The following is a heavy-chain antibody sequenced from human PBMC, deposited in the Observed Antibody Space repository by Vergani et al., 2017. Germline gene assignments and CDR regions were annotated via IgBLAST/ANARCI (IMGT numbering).Heavy chain of an antibody. CDR3: ARDLRLLYNRFDP. D-gene: IGHD1-14*01. V-gene: IGHV3-33*01. Sequence: QVQLVESGGGVVQPGRSLRLSCAASGFTFNQYGMHWVRQAPGKGLEWVAVTWYDGNNKQYADSVKGRFTISRDNSKSTMYLQMNSLRDKDTGGYYCARDLRLLYNRFDPWGQGTLVTVSS. CDR2: TWYDGNNK. CDR1: GFTFNQYG. J-gene: IGHJ5*02.